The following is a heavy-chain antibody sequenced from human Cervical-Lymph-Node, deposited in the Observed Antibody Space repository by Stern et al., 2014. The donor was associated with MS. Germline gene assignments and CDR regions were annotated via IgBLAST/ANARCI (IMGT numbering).Heavy chain of an antibody. Sequence: QITLKESGPTLVKATQPLTLTCTFSGFALRNSGVSVAWIRQPPGKALEWLAGIYRDDEKRYSPSLKSRLSITKDASESQVVLTMTNMDPVDTATYYCTHSLHGDYYDAFDTWGQGTMVTVSS. CDR2: IYRDDEK. CDR3: THSLHGDYYDAFDT. CDR1: GFALRNSGVS. J-gene: IGHJ3*02. D-gene: IGHD4-17*01. V-gene: IGHV2-5*02.